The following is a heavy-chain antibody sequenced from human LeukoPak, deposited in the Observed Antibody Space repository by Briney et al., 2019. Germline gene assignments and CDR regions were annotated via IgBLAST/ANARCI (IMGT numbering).Heavy chain of an antibody. CDR2: IYYSGST. V-gene: IGHV4-31*03. Sequence: PSETLSLTCTVSGGSISSGGYYWSWIRQHPGKGLEWIGYIYYSGSTYYNPSLKSRVTISVDTSKNQFSLKLSSVTAADTAVYYCARSLTTYCYDSSGYYWPGYWGQGTLATVSS. D-gene: IGHD3-22*01. J-gene: IGHJ4*02. CDR3: ARSLTTYCYDSSGYYWPGY. CDR1: GGSISSGGYY.